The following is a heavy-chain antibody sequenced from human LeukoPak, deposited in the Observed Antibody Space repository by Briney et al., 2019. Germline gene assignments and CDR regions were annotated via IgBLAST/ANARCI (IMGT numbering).Heavy chain of an antibody. J-gene: IGHJ4*02. V-gene: IGHV3-66*04. CDR1: GFNVTTNN. Sequence: GGSLGLSCVGSGFNVTTNNMYWVRQAPGKGLECVSAFHAGGGLDYADSVRDRFTISRDNSKNTLYLQMNSLRAEDTAVYYCGRRFCNSCPLDFWGQGTLVTVSS. D-gene: IGHD2-21*01. CDR2: FHAGGGL. CDR3: GRRFCNSCPLDF.